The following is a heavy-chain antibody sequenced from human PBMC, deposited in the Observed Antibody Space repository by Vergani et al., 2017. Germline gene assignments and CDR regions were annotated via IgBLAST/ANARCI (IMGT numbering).Heavy chain of an antibody. CDR2: ISSSSSTI. D-gene: IGHD2-21*01. CDR1: GFTFSSYS. J-gene: IGHJ6*02. Sequence: EVQLVESGGGLVQPGGSLRLSCAASGFTFSSYSMNWVRQAPGKGLEWVSYISSSSSTIYYADSVKGRFTISRDNAKNSLYLQMNSLRAEDTAVYYCFTGSLWGDYYYYYGMDVWGQGTTVTVSS. V-gene: IGHV3-48*01. CDR3: FTGSLWGDYYYYYGMDV.